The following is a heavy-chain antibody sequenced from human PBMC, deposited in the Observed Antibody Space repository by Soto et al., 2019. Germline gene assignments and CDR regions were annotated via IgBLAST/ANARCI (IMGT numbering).Heavy chain of an antibody. J-gene: IGHJ4*02. CDR2: ISAYNGNT. V-gene: IGHV1-18*01. CDR1: GYTFTIYA. Sequence: GASVKGSGKASGYTFTIYAMHWVRQAPGQRLEWMGWISAYNGNTNYAQKLQGRVTMTTDTSTSTAYMELRSLRSDDTAVYYCARGMGFLSFDYCGQGTLVTVSS. CDR3: ARGMGFLSFDY. D-gene: IGHD2-8*01.